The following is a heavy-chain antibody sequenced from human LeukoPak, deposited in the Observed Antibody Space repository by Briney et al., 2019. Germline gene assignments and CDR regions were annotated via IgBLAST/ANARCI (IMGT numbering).Heavy chain of an antibody. Sequence: ASVKVSCKASGYTFTSYGISWVRQAPGQGLEWMGWISAYNGNTNYAQKLQGRVTMTTDTSTSTAYMELRSLRSDDTAVYYCAIDEPLTMVRGGDAFDIWGQGTMVTVSS. D-gene: IGHD3-10*01. CDR3: AIDEPLTMVRGGDAFDI. V-gene: IGHV1-18*04. CDR2: ISAYNGNT. J-gene: IGHJ3*02. CDR1: GYTFTSYG.